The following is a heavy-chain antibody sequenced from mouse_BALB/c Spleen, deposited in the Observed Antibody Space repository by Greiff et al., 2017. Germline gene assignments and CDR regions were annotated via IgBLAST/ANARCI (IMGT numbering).Heavy chain of an antibody. CDR1: GFNIKDYY. V-gene: IGHV14-1*02. CDR3: ARSRDYDSAWFAY. CDR2: IDPENGNT. Sequence: EVQLQQSGAELVRPGALVKLSCKASGFNIKDYYMHWVKQRPEQGLEWIGWIDPENGNTIYDPKFQGKASITADTSSNTAYLQLSSLTSEDTAVYYCARSRDYDSAWFAYWGQGTLVTVSA. D-gene: IGHD2-4*01. J-gene: IGHJ3*01.